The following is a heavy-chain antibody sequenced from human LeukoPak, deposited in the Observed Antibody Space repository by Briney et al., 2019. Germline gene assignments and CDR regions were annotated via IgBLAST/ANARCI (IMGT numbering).Heavy chain of an antibody. CDR1: GGTFSSYA. D-gene: IGHD3-22*01. Sequence: ASVKVSCKASGGTFSSYAISWVRQAPGQGLEWMGGIIPIFGTANYAQKFQGRVTITADESTSTAYMELSSLRSEDTAVYYCARGDTMIGLRGAFDIWGQGTMVTVSS. CDR3: ARGDTMIGLRGAFDI. J-gene: IGHJ3*02. V-gene: IGHV1-69*13. CDR2: IIPIFGTA.